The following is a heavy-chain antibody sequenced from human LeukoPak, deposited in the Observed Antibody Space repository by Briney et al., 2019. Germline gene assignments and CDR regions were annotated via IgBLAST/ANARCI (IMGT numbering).Heavy chain of an antibody. D-gene: IGHD6-19*01. Sequence: ASVKVSCKASGYTFTGYYMHWVRQAPGQGLEWMGWINPNSGGTNYAQKFQGRVTMTRDTSISTAYMELSRLRSDDTAVYYCATTAIAVAGHFDYWGQGTLVTVSS. J-gene: IGHJ4*02. CDR1: GYTFTGYY. CDR2: INPNSGGT. V-gene: IGHV1-2*02. CDR3: ATTAIAVAGHFDY.